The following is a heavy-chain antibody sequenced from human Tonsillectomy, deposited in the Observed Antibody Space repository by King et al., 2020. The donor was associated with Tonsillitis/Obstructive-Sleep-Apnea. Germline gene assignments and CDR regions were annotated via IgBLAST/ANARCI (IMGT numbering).Heavy chain of an antibody. J-gene: IGHJ4*02. Sequence: QVQLVESGGGVVQPGRSLRLSCAASRFTFSSYAMHWVRQAPGKGLEWVAVISYDGSKKYYADSVKGRFTISRDNSKNTLYLQMNSLRAEDTSVYYCAIDLSYCSGISCFSGGFGYWGQGTLVTVSS. D-gene: IGHD2-15*01. CDR3: AIDLSYCSGISCFSGGFGY. CDR1: RFTFSSYA. CDR2: ISYDGSKK. V-gene: IGHV3-30*04.